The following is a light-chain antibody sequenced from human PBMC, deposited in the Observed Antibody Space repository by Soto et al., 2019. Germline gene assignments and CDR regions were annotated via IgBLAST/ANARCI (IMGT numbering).Light chain of an antibody. CDR1: QNVLSSSDSNNY. CDR3: QQYHSDPIT. V-gene: IGKV4-1*01. CDR2: WAS. Sequence: DIVMPQSPDSLAVSLGERATINCKSSQNVLSSSDSNNYLAWFQQKAGQPPKLLIYWASTRESGVPDRFSGSGSGTDFTLTISSLQAEDVAVYYCQQYHSDPITFGQGTRLEIK. J-gene: IGKJ5*01.